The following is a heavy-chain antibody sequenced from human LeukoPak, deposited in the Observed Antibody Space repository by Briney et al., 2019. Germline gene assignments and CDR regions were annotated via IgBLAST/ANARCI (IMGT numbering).Heavy chain of an antibody. CDR2: ISYDGSNK. Sequence: PGRSLRLSCAASGFTFGGYDMHWVRQAPGKGLEWVAVISYDGSNKNYANSVRGRFTISRDNPKTTLYLQMNSLRSEDTAVYYCAKDLGPAAGLSPINWGQGTLVTVSS. CDR3: AKDLGPAAGLSPIN. V-gene: IGHV3-30*18. J-gene: IGHJ4*02. CDR1: GFTFGGYD. D-gene: IGHD6-25*01.